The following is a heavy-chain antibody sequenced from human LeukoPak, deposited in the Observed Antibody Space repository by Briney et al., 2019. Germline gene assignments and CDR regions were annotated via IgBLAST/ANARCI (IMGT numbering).Heavy chain of an antibody. CDR3: ARDVPYCTNGLCYVRDYYYYMDV. Sequence: SETLSLTCTVSGGSISSGGYYWSWIRQPPGKGLEWIGYIYHSGSTYYNPSLKSRVTISVDRSKDQFSLKLISVTAADTAVYYCARDVPYCTNGLCYVRDYYYYMDVWGKGTTVTVSS. D-gene: IGHD2-8*01. V-gene: IGHV4-30-2*01. CDR2: IYHSGST. CDR1: GGSISSGGYY. J-gene: IGHJ6*03.